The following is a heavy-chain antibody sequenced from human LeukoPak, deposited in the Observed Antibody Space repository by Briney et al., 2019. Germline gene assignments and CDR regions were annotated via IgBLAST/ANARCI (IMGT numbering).Heavy chain of an antibody. Sequence: SENLSLTCTVSGGSISSGDYYWSWIRQPPGKGLEWIGYIYYSGSSYYNPSLWSRVTISVDTSKNQFSLKLSSVTAADTAVYYCARVTGGSGNYYSPLHYYFDYWGQGTLVTVSS. V-gene: IGHV4-30-4*01. CDR3: ARVTGGSGNYYSPLHYYFDY. CDR2: IYYSGSS. D-gene: IGHD3-10*01. J-gene: IGHJ4*02. CDR1: GGSISSGDYY.